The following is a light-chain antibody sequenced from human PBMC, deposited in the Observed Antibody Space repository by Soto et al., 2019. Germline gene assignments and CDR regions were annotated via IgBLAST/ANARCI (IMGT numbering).Light chain of an antibody. Sequence: QSVLTQPPSVSGAPGQRVTISCTGSSSNIGAGYDVHWYQQLPGTAPKLLIYDNSNRPSGVPDRFSGSKSGTSASLAITGLQAEGEADYYCNSYTTSNTFVFGSGTKVTVL. CDR2: DNS. J-gene: IGLJ1*01. CDR3: NSYTTSNTFV. CDR1: SSNIGAGYD. V-gene: IGLV1-40*01.